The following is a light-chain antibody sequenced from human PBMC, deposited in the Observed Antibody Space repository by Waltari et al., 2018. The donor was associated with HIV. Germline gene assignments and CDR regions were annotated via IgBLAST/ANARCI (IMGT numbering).Light chain of an antibody. V-gene: IGLV2-8*01. CDR1: SRDVRSCKL. Sequence: QSALTPPPSASGSPGKSVPIPCTGTSRDVRSCKLVPWYHQHPGKAPKLMIYEINQRPSGVPDRFSGSKSGNTASLTVSGLQAEDEADYYCSSLSGSINFVVFGGGTKLTVL. J-gene: IGLJ2*01. CDR2: EIN. CDR3: SSLSGSINFVV.